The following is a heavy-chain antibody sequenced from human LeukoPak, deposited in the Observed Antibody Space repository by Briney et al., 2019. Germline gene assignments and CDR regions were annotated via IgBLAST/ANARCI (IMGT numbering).Heavy chain of an antibody. Sequence: SETLSLTCTVSGGSISSYYWSWIRQPPGKGLEWIGYIYYSGSTNYNPSLKSRVTISVDTSKNQFSLKLSSVTAADTAVYYCASRGGGDYYDSSGYYGPDYWGQGTLVTVSS. V-gene: IGHV4-59*01. CDR3: ASRGGGDYYDSSGYYGPDY. CDR1: GGSISSYY. D-gene: IGHD3-22*01. CDR2: IYYSGST. J-gene: IGHJ4*02.